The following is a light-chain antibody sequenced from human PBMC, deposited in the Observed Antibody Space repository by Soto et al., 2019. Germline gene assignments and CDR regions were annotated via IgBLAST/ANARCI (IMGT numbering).Light chain of an antibody. CDR2: TNT. CDR3: GAWDVSLNAWV. J-gene: IGLJ3*02. CDR1: SSNIGRNT. Sequence: QSVLTQPPSASGTPGQRVTISCSGSSSNIGRNTVNWYQQLPGTAPKLLIYTNTQRPSGVPDRFSGSKSGTSVSLAISGLQSEDEADYYCGAWDVSLNAWVFGGGTKLTVL. V-gene: IGLV1-44*01.